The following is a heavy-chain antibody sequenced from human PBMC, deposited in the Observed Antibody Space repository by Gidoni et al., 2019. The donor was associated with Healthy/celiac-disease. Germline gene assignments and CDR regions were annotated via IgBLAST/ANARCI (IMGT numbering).Heavy chain of an antibody. Sequence: EVQLLESGGGLVQPGGSLRISCEASGFTFSSYAMSWVRQAQGKGLEWGSAISGSGGSTYYADSGKGRFTISRDKSKKTLYLKMNSLRAEDTAVYYCAKDFTVGYCSGGSCYDWFDPWGQGTLVTVSS. CDR2: ISGSGGST. CDR3: AKDFTVGYCSGGSCYDWFDP. J-gene: IGHJ5*02. CDR1: GFTFSSYA. V-gene: IGHV3-23*01. D-gene: IGHD2-15*01.